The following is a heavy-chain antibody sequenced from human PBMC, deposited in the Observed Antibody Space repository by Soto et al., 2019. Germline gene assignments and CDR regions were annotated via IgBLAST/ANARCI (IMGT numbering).Heavy chain of an antibody. CDR3: ARGRIAARGYYMDV. J-gene: IGHJ6*03. D-gene: IGHD6-6*01. V-gene: IGHV1-8*01. Sequence: ASVKVSCKASGYTFTSYDINWVRQATGQGLEWMGWMNPNSGNTGYAQKFQGRVTMTRNTSISTAYMELSSLRSEDTAVYYCARGRIAARGYYMDVWGKGTTVTVSS. CDR2: MNPNSGNT. CDR1: GYTFTSYD.